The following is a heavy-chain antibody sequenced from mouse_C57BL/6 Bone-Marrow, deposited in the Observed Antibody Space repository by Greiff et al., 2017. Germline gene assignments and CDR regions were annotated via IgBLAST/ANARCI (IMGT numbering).Heavy chain of an antibody. CDR1: GFTFSSYA. Sequence: EVQLVESGGGLVKPGGSLKLSCAASGFTFSSYAMSWVRQTPEKRLEWVATISDGGSYTYYPDNVKGRFTFSRDKANNNPYLQMSHLKSEDTAMSYCARGGYGGSWFAYWGQGTLVTVSA. CDR3: ARGGYGGSWFAY. J-gene: IGHJ3*01. D-gene: IGHD1-1*01. V-gene: IGHV5-4*01. CDR2: ISDGGSYT.